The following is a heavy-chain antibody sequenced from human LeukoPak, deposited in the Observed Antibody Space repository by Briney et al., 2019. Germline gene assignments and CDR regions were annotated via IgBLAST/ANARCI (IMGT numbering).Heavy chain of an antibody. Sequence: SETLSLTCTVSGVSISSSNTYWGWIRQPPGKGLEWIGSIYYSGNTYYNASLKSQVSISIDTSKNQFSLRLTSVTAADTAVYYCARQTGSGLFILPGGQGTLVAVSS. CDR1: GVSISSSNTY. D-gene: IGHD3/OR15-3a*01. CDR3: ARQTGSGLFILP. J-gene: IGHJ4*02. V-gene: IGHV4-39*01. CDR2: IYYSGNT.